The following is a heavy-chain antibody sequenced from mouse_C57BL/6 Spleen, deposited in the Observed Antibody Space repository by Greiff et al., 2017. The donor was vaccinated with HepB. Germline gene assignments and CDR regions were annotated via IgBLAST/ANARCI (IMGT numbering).Heavy chain of an antibody. Sequence: VQLQQSGPELVKPGASVKMSCKASGYTFTDYNMHWVKQSHGKSLEWIGYINPNNGGTSYNQKFKGKATLTVNKSSSTAYMELRSLTSEDSAVYDCARDYYSNYGYFDYWGQGTTLTVSS. CDR1: GYTFTDYN. CDR3: ARDYYSNYGYFDY. V-gene: IGHV1-22*01. D-gene: IGHD2-5*01. J-gene: IGHJ2*01. CDR2: INPNNGGT.